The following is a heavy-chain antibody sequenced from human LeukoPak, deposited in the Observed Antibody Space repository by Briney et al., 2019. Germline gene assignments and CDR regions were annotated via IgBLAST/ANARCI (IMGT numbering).Heavy chain of an antibody. CDR3: AREGRSRWLQLRGTMGY. J-gene: IGHJ4*02. D-gene: IGHD5-24*01. CDR1: GYTFTSYG. CDR2: MNPNSGNT. Sequence: GASVKVSCKASGYTFTSYGINWVRQATGQGLEWMGWMNPNSGNTGYAQKFQGRVTMTRNTSISTAYMELSSLRSEDTAVYYCAREGRSRWLQLRGTMGYWGQGTLVTVSS. V-gene: IGHV1-8*02.